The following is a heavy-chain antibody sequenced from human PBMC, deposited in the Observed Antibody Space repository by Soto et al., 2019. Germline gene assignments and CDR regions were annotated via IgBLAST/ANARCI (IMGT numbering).Heavy chain of an antibody. CDR1: GGTFSSYT. D-gene: IGHD2-15*01. Sequence: QVQLVQSGAEVKKPGSSVKVSCKASGGTFSSYTISWVRQAPGQGLEWMGRIIPILGIANYAQKFQGRVTITADKSTSTAYMELSSLRSEDTAVYYCAREGGKGYYYYYYGMDVWGQGTTVTVSS. CDR2: IIPILGIA. V-gene: IGHV1-69*08. J-gene: IGHJ6*02. CDR3: AREGGKGYYYYYYGMDV.